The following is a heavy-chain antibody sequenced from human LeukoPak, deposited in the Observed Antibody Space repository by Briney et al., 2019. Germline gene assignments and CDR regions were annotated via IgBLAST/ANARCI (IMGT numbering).Heavy chain of an antibody. Sequence: SQTLSLTCTVSGGSISSGGYYWSWIRQHPGKGLEWIGYIYYSGSTYYNPSLKSRVTISVDRSKNQFSLKLSSVTAADTAVYYCASGITIFGVVGVMDVWGQGTTVTVSS. CDR3: ASGITIFGVVGVMDV. CDR2: IYYSGST. D-gene: IGHD3-3*01. CDR1: GGSISSGGYY. V-gene: IGHV4-31*03. J-gene: IGHJ6*02.